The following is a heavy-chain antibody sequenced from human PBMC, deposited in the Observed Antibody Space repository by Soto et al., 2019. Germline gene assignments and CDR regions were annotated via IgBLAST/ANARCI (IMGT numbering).Heavy chain of an antibody. D-gene: IGHD3-22*01. CDR2: INVGDGNT. J-gene: IGHJ4*02. Sequence: QVQLVQSGAEEKRPGASVTVSCKASGYTFTYYTMHWVRQAPGQSLEWMGWINVGDGNTKYSPNFQGRITITRDTSASTVYMELSRLRSEDTAVYFCTRDYYDSSGYYPKFDYWGQGTLVTVSS. V-gene: IGHV1-3*05. CDR1: GYTFTYYT. CDR3: TRDYYDSSGYYPKFDY.